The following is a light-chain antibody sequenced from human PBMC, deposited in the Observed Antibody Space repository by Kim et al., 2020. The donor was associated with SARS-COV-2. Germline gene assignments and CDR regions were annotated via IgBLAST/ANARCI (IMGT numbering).Light chain of an antibody. CDR2: ATS. V-gene: IGKV3-20*01. J-gene: IGKJ4*01. CDR1: QSVSTAY. Sequence: EIVLTQSPGTLSLSPGERATLSCRASQSVSTAYLVWYQQKVGQAPRLLLYATSSRANGVPDRFSGSGSETEFSLTISGLEPEDFAVYYCQQCQTTPLTFSGGTKVEIK. CDR3: QQCQTTPLT.